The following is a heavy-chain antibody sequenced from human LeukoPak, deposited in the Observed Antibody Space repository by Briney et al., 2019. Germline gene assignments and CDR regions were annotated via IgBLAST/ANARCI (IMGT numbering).Heavy chain of an antibody. CDR1: GYTFTGYY. CDR3: ARGSESGSYYSGYDGAFDI. V-gene: IGHV1-2*02. Sequence: GASVKVSCKASGYTFTGYYTHWVRQAPGQGLEWMGWIKLNSGGTNYAQKFQGRVTMTRDTSINTAYMELSSLISDDTAVYYCARGSESGSYYSGYDGAFDIWGQGTMVTVSS. J-gene: IGHJ3*02. D-gene: IGHD1-26*01. CDR2: IKLNSGGT.